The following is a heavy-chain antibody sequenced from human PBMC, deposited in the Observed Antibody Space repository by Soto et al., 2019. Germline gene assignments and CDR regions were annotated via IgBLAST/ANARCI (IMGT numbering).Heavy chain of an antibody. V-gene: IGHV3-30-3*01. Sequence: QVQLEGSGGGGSHPGRSLRLSCKGSGFPFSSYAFQGFRQVPARGLEWVAAISDDGTNKHTADSVKGRFTISRDNSRNTVYLQVNSLRVEDTAVYYCVRRLTTTVTAMGYWGQGTPVTVSS. CDR3: VRRLTTTVTAMGY. J-gene: IGHJ4*02. CDR1: GFPFSSYA. D-gene: IGHD4-17*01. CDR2: ISDDGTNK.